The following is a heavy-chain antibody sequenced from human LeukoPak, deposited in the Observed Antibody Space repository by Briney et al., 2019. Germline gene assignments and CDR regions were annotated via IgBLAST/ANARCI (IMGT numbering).Heavy chain of an antibody. J-gene: IGHJ5*02. Sequence: SETLSLTCTVSGGSISSYYWSWIRQPPGKGLEWIGYIYYSGSTNYNPSLKSRVTISVDTSKNQFSLKLSSVTAADTAVYYCAREWGGYCSGGSCYSPNWFDPWGQGTLVTVSS. CDR1: GGSISSYY. V-gene: IGHV4-59*01. CDR3: AREWGGYCSGGSCYSPNWFDP. CDR2: IYYSGST. D-gene: IGHD2-15*01.